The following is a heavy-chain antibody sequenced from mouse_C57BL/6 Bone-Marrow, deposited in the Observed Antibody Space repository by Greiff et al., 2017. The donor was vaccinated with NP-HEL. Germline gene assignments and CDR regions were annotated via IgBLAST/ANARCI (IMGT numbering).Heavy chain of an antibody. CDR3: ARYDYTY. CDR1: GFTFSSYA. V-gene: IGHV5-4*01. CDR2: ISDGGSYT. J-gene: IGHJ2*01. Sequence: EVQLVESGGGLVKPGGSLKLSCAASGFTFSSYAMSWVRQTPEKRLEWVATISDGGSYTYYPDNVKGRFTISRDNAKNNLYLQMSHLKSEDTAMYYCARYDYTYWGQGTTLTVSS. D-gene: IGHD2-4*01.